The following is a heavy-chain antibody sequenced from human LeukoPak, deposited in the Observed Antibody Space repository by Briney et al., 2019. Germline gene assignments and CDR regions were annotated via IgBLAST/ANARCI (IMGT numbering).Heavy chain of an antibody. J-gene: IGHJ6*02. CDR3: ARANYGNYYYGMDV. CDR1: GYTLTSYD. V-gene: IGHV1-8*01. Sequence: ASVKVSCKASGYTLTSYDINWVRQGTGQGQERMGWKNPNSGNTGYEQKFQGRVTMTRNTSISTAYMELSSLRSEDTAVYYCARANYGNYYYGMDVWGQGTTVTVSS. CDR2: KNPNSGNT. D-gene: IGHD4-17*01.